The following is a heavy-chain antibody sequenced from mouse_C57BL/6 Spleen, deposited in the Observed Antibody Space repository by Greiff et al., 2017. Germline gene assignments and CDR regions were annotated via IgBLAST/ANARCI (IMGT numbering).Heavy chain of an antibody. CDR2: IDPETGGT. Sequence: QVQLKESGAELVRPGASVTLSCKASGYTFTDYEMHWVKQTPVHGLEWIGAIDPETGGTAYNQKFKGKAILTADKSSSTAYMELRSLTSEDSAVYYCTRSGSPGFAYWGQGTLVTVSA. V-gene: IGHV1-15*01. D-gene: IGHD3-2*02. CDR3: TRSGSPGFAY. J-gene: IGHJ3*01. CDR1: GYTFTDYE.